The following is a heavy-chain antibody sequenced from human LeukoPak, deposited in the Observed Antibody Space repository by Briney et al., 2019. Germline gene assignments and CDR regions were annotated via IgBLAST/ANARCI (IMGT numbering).Heavy chain of an antibody. CDR1: GVTFNNYA. V-gene: IGHV3-23*01. J-gene: IGHJ4*02. CDR3: AKDVEHTSGYCRVVCDY. D-gene: IGHD3-22*01. Sequence: GGSLRLSCAASGVTFNNYAINWVRHGPGKGLEWVSVISDSGGGTSYADSAKGRFTIFRGNSKHTLYLQINSLRADGTAVYYWAKDVEHTSGYCRVVCDYWGQGTLVTVSS. CDR2: ISDSGGGT.